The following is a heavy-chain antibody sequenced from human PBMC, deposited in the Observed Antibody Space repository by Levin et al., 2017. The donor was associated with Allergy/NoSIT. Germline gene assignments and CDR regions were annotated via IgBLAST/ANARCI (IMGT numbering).Heavy chain of an antibody. CDR2: IRSKAHNYAT. D-gene: IGHD1-26*01. CDR3: TSMVGTTPFDY. Sequence: GGSLRLSCAASGFSFSGSAMHWVRQASGKGLEWVGRIRSKAHNYATEYAVSVKGRFTISRDDSKNTAYLQMDSLKTEDTAVYYCTSMVGTTPFDYWGHGTLVTVSS. V-gene: IGHV3-73*01. J-gene: IGHJ4*01. CDR1: GFSFSGSA.